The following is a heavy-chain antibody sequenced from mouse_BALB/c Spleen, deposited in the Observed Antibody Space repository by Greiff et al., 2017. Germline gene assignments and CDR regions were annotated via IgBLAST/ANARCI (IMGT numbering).Heavy chain of an antibody. V-gene: IGHV3-2*02. D-gene: IGHD2-1*01. Sequence: EVHLVESGPGLVKPSQSLSLTCTVTGYSITSDYAWNWIRQFPGNKLEWMGYISYSGSTSYNPSLKSRISITRDTSKNQFFLQLNSVTTEDTATYYCARLPYGNYVMDYWGQGTSVTVSS. CDR1: GYSITSDYA. CDR3: ARLPYGNYVMDY. J-gene: IGHJ4*01. CDR2: ISYSGST.